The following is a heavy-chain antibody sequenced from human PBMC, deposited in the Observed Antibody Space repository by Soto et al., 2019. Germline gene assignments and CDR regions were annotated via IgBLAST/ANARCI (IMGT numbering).Heavy chain of an antibody. D-gene: IGHD3-22*01. J-gene: IGHJ4*02. CDR3: ARTYYYDSSGYYFDY. CDR2: IYYSGIT. CDR1: GGSISSYY. V-gene: IGHV4-59*01. Sequence: PSETLSLTCTVSGGSISSYYWSWIRQPPGKGLEWIGYIYYSGITNYSPSLKSRVTISVDRSKNQFSLKLSSVTAADTAVYYCARTYYYDSSGYYFDYWGQGTLVTVSS.